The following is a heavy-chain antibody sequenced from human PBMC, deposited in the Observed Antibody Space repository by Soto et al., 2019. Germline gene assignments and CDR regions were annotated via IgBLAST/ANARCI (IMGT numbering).Heavy chain of an antibody. D-gene: IGHD3-22*01. Sequence: QVQLVESGGGVVQPGRSLRLSCAASGFTFSSYGMHWVRQAPGKGLEWVAVIWYDGSNKYYADSVKGRFTISRDNSKNTLYLQVNSLRAEDTAVYYCARELDYYDSSGLYYWGQGTLVTVSS. CDR1: GFTFSSYG. V-gene: IGHV3-33*01. J-gene: IGHJ4*02. CDR3: ARELDYYDSSGLYY. CDR2: IWYDGSNK.